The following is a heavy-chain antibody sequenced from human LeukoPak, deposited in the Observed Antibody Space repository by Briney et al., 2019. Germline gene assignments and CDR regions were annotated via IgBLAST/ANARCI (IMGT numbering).Heavy chain of an antibody. CDR1: GGSFSGYY. Sequence: ASETLSLTCAVYGGSFSGYYWSWIRQPPGKGLEWIGEINHSGSTNYNPSLKSRVTISIDTSKNQFSLKLSSVTAADTAVYYCARANGYGLLDCWGQGTLVTVSS. CDR3: ARANGYGLLDC. V-gene: IGHV4-34*01. D-gene: IGHD5-18*01. J-gene: IGHJ4*02. CDR2: INHSGST.